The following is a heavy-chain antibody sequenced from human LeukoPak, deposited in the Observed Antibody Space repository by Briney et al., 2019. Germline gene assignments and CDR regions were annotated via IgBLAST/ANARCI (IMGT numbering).Heavy chain of an antibody. V-gene: IGHV3-48*03. CDR3: TRSGYRHPYHFDS. J-gene: IGHJ4*02. Sequence: PGGSLRLSCAASGFTFSSYAMSWVRQAPGKGLEWVSYISSSGSTIYYADSVKGRFTISRDNAKNSLYLQMNSLRAEDTAIYYCTRSGYRHPYHFDSWGQGTLVTVSS. CDR2: ISSSGSTI. D-gene: IGHD3-22*01. CDR1: GFTFSSYA.